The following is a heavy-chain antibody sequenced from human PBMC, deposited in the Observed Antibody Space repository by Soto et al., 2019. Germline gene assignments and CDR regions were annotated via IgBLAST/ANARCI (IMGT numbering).Heavy chain of an antibody. J-gene: IGHJ6*02. CDR1: GYTFTNYA. Sequence: ASVKVSCKASGYTFTNYAISWVRQAPGQGLEWMGWISAYNGDTNYAQKLQGRVTMTTDTSTSTAYMELSSLRSEDTAVYYCARPGSGSYDYYYYGMDFXGQGTTVTVSS. D-gene: IGHD3-10*01. CDR3: ARPGSGSYDYYYYGMDF. CDR2: ISAYNGDT. V-gene: IGHV1-18*01.